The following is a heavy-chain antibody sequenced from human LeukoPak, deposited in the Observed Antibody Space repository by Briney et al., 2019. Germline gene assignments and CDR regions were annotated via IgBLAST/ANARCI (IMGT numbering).Heavy chain of an antibody. J-gene: IGHJ4*02. CDR1: GGSISSYY. CDR2: IYYSGST. CDR3: MSRGY. Sequence: SETLSLTCTVSGGSISSYYWSWIRQPPGKGLEWIGYIYYSGSTNYNPSLKSRVTISVDTSKNQFSLKLSSVTAADTAVYYCMSRGYWGQGTLVTVSS. V-gene: IGHV4-59*01. D-gene: IGHD5/OR15-5a*01.